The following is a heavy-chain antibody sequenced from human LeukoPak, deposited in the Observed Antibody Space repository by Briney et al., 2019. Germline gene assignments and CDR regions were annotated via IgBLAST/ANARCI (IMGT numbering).Heavy chain of an antibody. J-gene: IGHJ4*02. Sequence: ASVKVSCKASGYSFINFGISWVRQAPGHGLEWMGWISSYNGNTNYAQKFQGRVTITADKSTSTAYMELSSLRSEDTAVYYCARSADGSYDSSGYYYAAFDYWGQGTLVTVSS. V-gene: IGHV1-18*01. CDR2: ISSYNGNT. CDR1: GYSFINFG. D-gene: IGHD3-22*01. CDR3: ARSADGSYDSSGYYYAAFDY.